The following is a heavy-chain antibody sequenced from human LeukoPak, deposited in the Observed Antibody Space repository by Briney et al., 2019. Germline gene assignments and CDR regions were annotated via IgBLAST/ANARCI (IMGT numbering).Heavy chain of an antibody. CDR1: GLTFDDYG. CDR3: ARDRGYYGDDDFDY. D-gene: IGHD4-17*01. J-gene: IGHJ4*02. CDR2: INWNGGST. V-gene: IGHV3-20*04. Sequence: GGSLRLSCAASGLTFDDYGMSWVRQAPGKGLEWVSGINWNGGSTGYADSVKGRFTISRDNAKNSLYLQMNSLRAEDTALYYCARDRGYYGDDDFDYWGQGTLVSVSS.